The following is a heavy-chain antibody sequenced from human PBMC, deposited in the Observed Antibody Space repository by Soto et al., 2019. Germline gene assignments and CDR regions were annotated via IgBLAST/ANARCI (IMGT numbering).Heavy chain of an antibody. D-gene: IGHD5-12*01. V-gene: IGHV4-39*01. Sequence: SETLSLTCTVSGGSFSSISYYWGWIRQPPGKGLEWIGSIYYSGSTYYNPSLRSRVTISVDTSKNQFSLKLSSVTAADTAVYYCARQSRYSGYRLPDYWGQGTLVTVPS. J-gene: IGHJ4*02. CDR3: ARQSRYSGYRLPDY. CDR2: IYYSGST. CDR1: GGSFSSISYY.